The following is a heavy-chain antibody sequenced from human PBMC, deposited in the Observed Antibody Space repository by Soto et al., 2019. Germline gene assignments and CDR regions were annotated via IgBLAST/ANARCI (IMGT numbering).Heavy chain of an antibody. CDR3: ARDTNYYGSGSTVRMDV. V-gene: IGHV4-39*02. Sequence: SETLSLTCTVSGGSISSYYWGWIRQPPGKGLEWIGSIYYSGSTYYNPSLKSRVTISVDTSKNQFSLKLSSVTAADTAVYYCARDTNYYGSGSTVRMDVWGQGTTVTVSS. J-gene: IGHJ6*02. CDR1: GGSISSYY. D-gene: IGHD3-10*01. CDR2: IYYSGST.